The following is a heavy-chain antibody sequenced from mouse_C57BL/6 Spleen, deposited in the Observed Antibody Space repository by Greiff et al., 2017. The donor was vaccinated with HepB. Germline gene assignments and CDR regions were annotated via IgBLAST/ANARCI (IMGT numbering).Heavy chain of an antibody. D-gene: IGHD2-5*01. CDR1: GYTFTSYW. Sequence: EVQLQQSGTVLARPGASVKMSCKTSGYTFTSYWMHWVKQRPGPGLEWIGAIYPGHSDTSYNQKFKGKVTLTAVTSASTAYMELSSLTNEDSAVYYCTRTYYSNRYEAMDYWGQGTSVTVSS. V-gene: IGHV1-5*01. CDR2: IYPGHSDT. J-gene: IGHJ4*01. CDR3: TRTYYSNRYEAMDY.